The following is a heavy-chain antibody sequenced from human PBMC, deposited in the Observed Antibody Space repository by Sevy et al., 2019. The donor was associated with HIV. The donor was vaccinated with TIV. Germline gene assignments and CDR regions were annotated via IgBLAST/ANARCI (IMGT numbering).Heavy chain of an antibody. J-gene: IGHJ3*02. CDR1: GFTFSTHG. CDR2: VSYDGSHK. Sequence: GGSLRLSCVASGFTFSTHGMHWVRQAPGKGLEWVAVVSYDGSHKYQVDSVKGRFTISKDNFKNTLYLQMNSLRAEDTAIYYCAKPGKFSGSYLDAFDIWGQGTMVTVSS. V-gene: IGHV3-30*18. CDR3: AKPGKFSGSYLDAFDI. D-gene: IGHD1-26*01.